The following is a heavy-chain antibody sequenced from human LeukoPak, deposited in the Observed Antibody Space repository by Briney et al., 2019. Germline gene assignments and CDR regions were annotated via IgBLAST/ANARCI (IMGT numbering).Heavy chain of an antibody. J-gene: IGHJ2*01. D-gene: IGHD2-2*01. Sequence: GGSLRLSCAASGFTFSSYAMHWVRQAPGKGLEWVAVISYDGSNKYYADSVKGRFTISRDNSKNTLYLQMNSLRAEDTAVYYCARDPRVPAAKESHWYFDLWGRGTLVTVSS. V-gene: IGHV3-30-3*01. CDR1: GFTFSSYA. CDR2: ISYDGSNK. CDR3: ARDPRVPAAKESHWYFDL.